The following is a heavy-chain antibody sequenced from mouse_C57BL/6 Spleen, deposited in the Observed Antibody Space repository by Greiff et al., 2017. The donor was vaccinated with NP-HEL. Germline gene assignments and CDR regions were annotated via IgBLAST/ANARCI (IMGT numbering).Heavy chain of an antibody. CDR3: ARFFGELHDY. D-gene: IGHD2-1*01. CDR1: GYSFTGYY. V-gene: IGHV1-42*01. Sequence: EVQRVESGPELVKPGASVKISCKASGYSFTGYYMNWVKQSPEKSLEWIGEINPSTGGTTYNQKFKAKATLTVDKSSSTAYMQLKSLTSEDSAVYYCARFFGELHDYWGQGTTLTVSS. J-gene: IGHJ2*01. CDR2: INPSTGGT.